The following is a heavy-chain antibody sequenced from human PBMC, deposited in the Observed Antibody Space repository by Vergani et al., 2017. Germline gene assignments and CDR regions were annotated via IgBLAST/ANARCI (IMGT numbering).Heavy chain of an antibody. Sequence: QVQLQESGPGLVKPSGTLSLTCAVSGGSISSSNWWSWVRQPPGKGLEWIGEIYHSGSTNYNPSLKSRVTISVDKSKNQVSLKLSSVTAADTAVYYCARGQGYCSSTSCYAEYFQHWGQGTLVTVSS. D-gene: IGHD2-2*01. CDR1: GGSISSSNW. CDR3: ARGQGYCSSTSCYAEYFQH. J-gene: IGHJ1*01. V-gene: IGHV4-4*02. CDR2: IYHSGST.